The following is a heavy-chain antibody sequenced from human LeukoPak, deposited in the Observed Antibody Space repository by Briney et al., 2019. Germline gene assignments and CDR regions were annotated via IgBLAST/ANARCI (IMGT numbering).Heavy chain of an antibody. CDR3: ARTYYYDSSGSPLDY. D-gene: IGHD3-22*01. V-gene: IGHV4-34*01. CDR1: GGSISSYY. CDR2: INHSGST. Sequence: PSETLSLTCTVSGGSISSYYWSWIRQPPGKGLEWIGEINHSGSTNYNPSLKSRVTISVDTSKNQFSLKLSSVTAADTAVYYCARTYYYDSSGSPLDYWGQGTLVTVSS. J-gene: IGHJ4*02.